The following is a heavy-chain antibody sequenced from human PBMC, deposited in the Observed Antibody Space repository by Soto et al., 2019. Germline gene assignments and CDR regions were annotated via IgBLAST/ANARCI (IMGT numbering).Heavy chain of an antibody. J-gene: IGHJ6*02. D-gene: IGHD6-19*01. CDR1: GGTFSSYA. Sequence: SVKVSCKASGGTFSSYAISCVRQAPGQGLEWMGGIIPIFGTANYAQKFQERVTITADESTSTAYMELSSLRSEDTAVYYCAADSTGYSSGWYGSGTYYYGMDVWGQGTTVTVSS. CDR2: IIPIFGTA. V-gene: IGHV1-69*13. CDR3: AADSTGYSSGWYGSGTYYYGMDV.